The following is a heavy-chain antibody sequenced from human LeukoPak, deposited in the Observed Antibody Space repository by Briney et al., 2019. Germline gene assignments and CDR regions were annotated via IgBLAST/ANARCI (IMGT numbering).Heavy chain of an antibody. CDR3: ARYCSSTSCILRGFDY. CDR2: IYHTGST. J-gene: IGHJ4*02. D-gene: IGHD2-2*01. V-gene: IGHV4-38-2*01. CDR1: GYSFTSGHY. Sequence: PSETLSLTCSVSGYSFTSGHYWGWILQPPGKGLEWIGNIYHTGSTHYNPSLKSRVTISVDTSKNQFSLKLSSVTAADTAVYYCARYCSSTSCILRGFDYWGQGTLVTVSS.